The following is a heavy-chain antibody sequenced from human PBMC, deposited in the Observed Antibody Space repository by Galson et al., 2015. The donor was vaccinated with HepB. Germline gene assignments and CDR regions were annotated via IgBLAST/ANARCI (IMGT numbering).Heavy chain of an antibody. CDR1: GGTFSRHT. CDR3: ARQYDTSGYYAY. J-gene: IGHJ4*02. Sequence: SVKVSCKASGGTFSRHTFSSVRQAPGQGLEWMGGITPMFGSGNPAQKFQGRVTITADESKSTTYMELSSLRSEDTAVYYCARQYDTSGYYAYWGRGTLVTVSS. D-gene: IGHD3-22*01. CDR2: ITPMFGSG. V-gene: IGHV1-69*13.